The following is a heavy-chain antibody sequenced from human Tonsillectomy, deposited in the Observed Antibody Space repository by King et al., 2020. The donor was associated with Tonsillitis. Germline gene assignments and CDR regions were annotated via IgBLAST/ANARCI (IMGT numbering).Heavy chain of an antibody. V-gene: IGHV3-30*02. CDR2: MRYDGSDK. Sequence: VQLVESGGGVVQPGESLRLSCVASGFTFSSYAMHWVRQAPGKGLEWVAFMRYDGSDKSYADSVKGRFTISRDNSKSTLYLQMNSLRAEDTAVYYCAKGRSCGWGDYWGQGTLVTVSS. CDR1: GFTFSSYA. CDR3: AKGRSCGWGDY. J-gene: IGHJ4*02. D-gene: IGHD2-21*01.